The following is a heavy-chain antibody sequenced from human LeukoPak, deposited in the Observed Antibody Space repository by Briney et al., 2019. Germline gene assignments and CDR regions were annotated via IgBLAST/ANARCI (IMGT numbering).Heavy chain of an antibody. D-gene: IGHD6-19*01. V-gene: IGHV4-59*01. CDR3: ASGAGWYSD. J-gene: IGHJ4*02. Sequence: SETLSLTCTVSGGSISPYYWSWIRQPPGKGLEWIAYINYSGSTNYNPSLRSRVTISLDTSQNQFSLKLSSVTAVDTAVYYCASGAGWYSDWGQGTLVTVSS. CDR2: INYSGST. CDR1: GGSISPYY.